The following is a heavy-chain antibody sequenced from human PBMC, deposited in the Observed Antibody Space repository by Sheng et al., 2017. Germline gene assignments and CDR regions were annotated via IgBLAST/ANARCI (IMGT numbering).Heavy chain of an antibody. D-gene: IGHD2-21*01. V-gene: IGHV1-69*04. CDR1: GGTFSKFA. J-gene: IGHJ3*02. Sequence: QVQLVQSGAEVKKPGSSVKVSCKASGGTFSKFAISWVRQAPGQRPEWMGGIKPLLAITNYAQKIQGRITITADKSTSTAYMELSSLRSEDTAMYYCARGADCGADCYGETFDIWGQGTMVTVS. CDR2: IKPLLAIT. CDR3: ARGADCGADCYGETFDI.